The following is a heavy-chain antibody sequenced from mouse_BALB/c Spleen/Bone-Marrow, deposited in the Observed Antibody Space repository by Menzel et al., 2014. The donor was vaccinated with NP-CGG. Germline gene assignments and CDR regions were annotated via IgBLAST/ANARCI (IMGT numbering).Heavy chain of an antibody. CDR1: GYSITSGYY. V-gene: IGHV3-6*02. J-gene: IGHJ2*01. CDR2: ISYDGSN. Sequence: EVHLVESGPGLVKPSQSLSLTCSVTGYSITSGYYWNWIRQFPGNKLEWMGYISYDGSNNYNPSLKSRISITRDTSKNQFFLKLNSVTTEDTATYYCAREDGSSFFDYWGQGTTLTVSS. D-gene: IGHD1-1*01. CDR3: AREDGSSFFDY.